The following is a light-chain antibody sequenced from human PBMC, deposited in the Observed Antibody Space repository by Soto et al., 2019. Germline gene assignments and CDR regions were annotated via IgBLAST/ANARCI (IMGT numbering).Light chain of an antibody. Sequence: DIQMTQSPSTLSASVGDRVTITRRASQSISSWLAWYQQKPGKAPKLLIYETSNLQGGVPSRFSGSGSETEFTLTISRPQPDDFATYYCQQYYTYSFGGGTQVDIK. CDR1: QSISSW. V-gene: IGKV1-5*01. CDR3: QQYYTYS. J-gene: IGKJ4*01. CDR2: ETS.